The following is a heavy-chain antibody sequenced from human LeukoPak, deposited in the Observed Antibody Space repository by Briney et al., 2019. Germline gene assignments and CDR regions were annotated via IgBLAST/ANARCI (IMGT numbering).Heavy chain of an antibody. CDR3: ARDEGFWSGSNYYLNPWFAP. CDR2: INGRSTTI. CDR1: GFTFSDYS. J-gene: IGHJ5*02. Sequence: PGGSLRLSCAASGFTFSDYSMNWVRQAPGKGREGVSYINGRSTTIFYAVSLKALFTISRDNPNTSLYLQMNRLRDEDTAVYSCARDEGFWSGSNYYLNPWFAPWGQGTLFTVSS. V-gene: IGHV3-48*02. D-gene: IGHD3-3*01.